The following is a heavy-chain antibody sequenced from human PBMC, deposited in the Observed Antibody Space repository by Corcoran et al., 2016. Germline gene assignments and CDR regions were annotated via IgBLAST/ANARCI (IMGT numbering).Heavy chain of an antibody. V-gene: IGHV4-59*01. CDR3: ARGDGYNLIEPYDY. J-gene: IGHJ4*02. Sequence: QVQLQESGPGLVKPSETLSLTCTVSGGSISSYYWSWIRQPPGKGLEWIGYIYYSGSTNYNPSLKSRVTISVDTSKNQFSLKLSSVTAADTAVYYCARGDGYNLIEPYDYWGQGTLVTVSS. CDR2: IYYSGST. D-gene: IGHD5-12*01. CDR1: GGSISSYY.